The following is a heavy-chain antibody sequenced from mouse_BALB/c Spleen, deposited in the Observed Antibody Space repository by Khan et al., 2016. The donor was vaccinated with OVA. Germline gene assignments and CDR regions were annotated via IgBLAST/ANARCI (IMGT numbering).Heavy chain of an antibody. J-gene: IGHJ3*01. CDR1: GDSITSGY. CDR2: MIYTGYT. CDR3: ARSTYRDAFAY. V-gene: IGHV3-8*02. Sequence: MQLEESGPSLVKPSQTLSLTCSVTGDSITSGYWSWIRKFPGNKLEYMGYMIYTGYTDYNPSLKSRIAITRHTSKNQYYLQLNSVTAEDTATYYCARSTYRDAFAYWGQGTLVTVSA. D-gene: IGHD2-14*01.